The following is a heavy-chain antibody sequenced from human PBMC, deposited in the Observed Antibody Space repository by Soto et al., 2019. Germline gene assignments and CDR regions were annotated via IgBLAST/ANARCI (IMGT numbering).Heavy chain of an antibody. D-gene: IGHD5-12*01. CDR2: MLYSGTT. J-gene: IGHJ4*02. V-gene: IGHV4-30-4*08. CDR3: ARGAGYGLGIDY. CDR1: GASISGSSSY. Sequence: QVQLQESGPGLVKPSQTLSLTCTVSGASISGSSSYWSWIRQSPGRGLESIAYMLYSGTTYYNPSLKSRIXIXIXMSKNQFSLKLTSVTDADTAVYYCARGAGYGLGIDYWGQGTLVTVSS.